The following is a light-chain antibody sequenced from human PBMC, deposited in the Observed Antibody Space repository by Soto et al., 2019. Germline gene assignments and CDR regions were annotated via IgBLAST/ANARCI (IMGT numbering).Light chain of an antibody. Sequence: VLKQSPGTLSLSPGETATLSCRASQSVDSTYLAWYQQKPGQAPRFLIYGSSTRPIGIPDRFSGSGSGTDFTLTISRLEPEDFAVYYCQQYGSSLIFGQGTRLEIK. CDR2: GSS. CDR1: QSVDSTY. CDR3: QQYGSSLI. J-gene: IGKJ5*01. V-gene: IGKV3-20*01.